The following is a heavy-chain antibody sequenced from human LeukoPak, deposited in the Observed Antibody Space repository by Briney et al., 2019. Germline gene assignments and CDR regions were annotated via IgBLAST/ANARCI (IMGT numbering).Heavy chain of an antibody. Sequence: PSETLSLTCTVSGGSISSYYWSWIRQPPGKGLEWIGYIYYSGSTNYNPSPKSRVTISVDTSKNQFSLKLSSVTAADTAVYYCARGGQWLIPTDYWGQGTLVTVSS. J-gene: IGHJ4*02. CDR3: ARGGQWLIPTDY. CDR1: GGSISSYY. CDR2: IYYSGST. D-gene: IGHD6-19*01. V-gene: IGHV4-59*01.